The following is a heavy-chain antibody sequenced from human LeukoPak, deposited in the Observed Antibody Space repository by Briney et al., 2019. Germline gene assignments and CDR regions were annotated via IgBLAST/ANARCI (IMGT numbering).Heavy chain of an antibody. CDR2: IKQDGSEK. J-gene: IGHJ4*02. D-gene: IGHD3-3*01. V-gene: IGHV3-7*01. Sequence: GGSLRLSCAASGFTFSSYWMTWVRQAPGKGLEWVTNIKQDGSEKYYVDSVKGRFTISRDNAKNSLYLQMNSLRAEDTAVYYCARLREIPVFGVVTKSTSYFDYWGQGTLVTVSS. CDR3: ARLREIPVFGVVTKSTSYFDY. CDR1: GFTFSSYW.